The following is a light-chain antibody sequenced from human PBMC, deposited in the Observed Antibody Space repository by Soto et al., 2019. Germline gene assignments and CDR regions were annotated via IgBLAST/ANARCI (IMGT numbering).Light chain of an antibody. V-gene: IGKV1-33*01. Sequence: DMQLTQSPSSLSASIGDRVTITCQASQDIRNYLNWYQQKPGKAPKVLIYEASTLDTGVPSRFSGSESVTDFTVTITSLQAEDIGIYYCQHYDTIPPCTFGQGTKLEIK. CDR2: EAS. CDR3: QHYDTIPPCT. CDR1: QDIRNY. J-gene: IGKJ2*01.